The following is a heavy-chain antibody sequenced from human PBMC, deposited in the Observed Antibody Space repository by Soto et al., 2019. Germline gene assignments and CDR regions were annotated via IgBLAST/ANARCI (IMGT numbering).Heavy chain of an antibody. V-gene: IGHV1-69*02. D-gene: IGHD2-2*01. CDR2: IIPMLPVT. Sequence: QVHLIQSGAEVKKPGSSVKVSCKAAGGTFNTYTLFWVRQAPGHGLEWMGRIIPMLPVTNSAQKFQGRLTLTAHKSTGTAFMELTSLTSGDTAVWYCSIGSWSAETFDVWGQGTMVTVSS. CDR3: SIGSWSAETFDV. J-gene: IGHJ3*01. CDR1: GGTFNTYT.